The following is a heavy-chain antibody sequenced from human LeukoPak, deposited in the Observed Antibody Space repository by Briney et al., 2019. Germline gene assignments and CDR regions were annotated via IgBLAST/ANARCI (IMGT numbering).Heavy chain of an antibody. D-gene: IGHD3-16*01. V-gene: IGHV3-11*06. Sequence: PGGSLRLSCAASGFTFSDYYMSWIRQAPGKGLEWVSYISSSSSYTNYADSVKGRFTISRDNAKNSLYLQMNRLRAEDTAVYYCARLIIVATNFDYWGQGTLVTVSS. J-gene: IGHJ4*02. CDR1: GFTFSDYY. CDR3: ARLIIVATNFDY. CDR2: ISSSSSYT.